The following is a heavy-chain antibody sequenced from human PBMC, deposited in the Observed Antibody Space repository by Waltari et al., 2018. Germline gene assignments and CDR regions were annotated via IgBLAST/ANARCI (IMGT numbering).Heavy chain of an antibody. V-gene: IGHV3-7*01. CDR3: ARATYYYDNSGRGAFDI. Sequence: GQLVESGGGFVQPGGSLRLSCEASGFIFTGHWLSWVRQAPGKGLEWVANIKQDGSEKNYVDSVKGRFTVSRDNAKKSLFLEMNSLRGEDTAVYYCARATYYYDNSGRGAFDIWGQGTRVTVSS. J-gene: IGHJ3*02. D-gene: IGHD3-22*01. CDR2: IKQDGSEK. CDR1: GFIFTGHW.